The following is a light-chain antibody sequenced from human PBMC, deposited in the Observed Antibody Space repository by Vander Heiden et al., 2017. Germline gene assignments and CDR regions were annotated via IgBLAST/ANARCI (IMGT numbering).Light chain of an antibody. CDR2: EVN. CDR3: CSYAGSKSMV. CDR1: SSDVGTYNI. J-gene: IGLJ3*02. V-gene: IGLV2-23*02. Sequence: SALTQPASVSGSPGQSITISCTGTSSDVGTYNIVSWYQHHPGKAHKLIIYEVNRRPLGVSNRFSGSKSGNTASLTISGLQAEDEADYHCCSYAGSKSMVFGGGTSWTVL.